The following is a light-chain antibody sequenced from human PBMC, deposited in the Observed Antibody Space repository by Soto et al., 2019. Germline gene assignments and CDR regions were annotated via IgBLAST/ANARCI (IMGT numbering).Light chain of an antibody. J-gene: IGKJ2*01. CDR3: QQFGSSMPNT. V-gene: IGKV3-20*01. CDR2: GAS. CDR1: QVIGSRY. Sequence: EIVMTQSPGTLSLSPGERATISCRASQVIGSRYLAWYHQKSGQAPRLLIYGASSRATGIPDRFSGSGSGTDFTLTISRLEPDDFGVYYCQQFGSSMPNTFGQGTKLEIK.